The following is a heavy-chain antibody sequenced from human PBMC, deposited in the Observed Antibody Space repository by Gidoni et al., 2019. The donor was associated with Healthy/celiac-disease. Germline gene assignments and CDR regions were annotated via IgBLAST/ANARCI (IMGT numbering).Heavy chain of an antibody. CDR3: ARDSWELLPDY. Sequence: EVQLVESGGGLVKPGGSRRLSCPASGFTFSSYSMNLVRQEPGKGLEWVSSISSNSSYIYYADSVKGRFTIARDNAKNSLYLQMNSLRAEDTAVYYCARDSWELLPDYWGQGTLVTVSS. CDR2: ISSNSSYI. CDR1: GFTFSSYS. D-gene: IGHD1-26*01. J-gene: IGHJ4*02. V-gene: IGHV3-21*01.